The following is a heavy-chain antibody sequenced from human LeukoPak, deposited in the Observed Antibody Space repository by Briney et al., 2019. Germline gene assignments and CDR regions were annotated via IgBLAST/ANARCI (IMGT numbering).Heavy chain of an antibody. CDR1: GFTFTNYG. CDR2: ISGSGGST. J-gene: IGHJ4*02. D-gene: IGHD5-12*01. Sequence: PGGSLRLSCVASGFTFTNYGMDWVRQAPGKGLEWVSAISGSGGSTYYADSVKGRFTISRDNSKNTLYLQMNSLRAEDTAVYYCAKGSIVATIGRYYFDYWGQGTLVTVSS. V-gene: IGHV3-23*01. CDR3: AKGSIVATIGRYYFDY.